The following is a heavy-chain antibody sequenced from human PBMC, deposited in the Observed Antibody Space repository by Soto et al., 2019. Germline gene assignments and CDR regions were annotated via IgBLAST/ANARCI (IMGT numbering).Heavy chain of an antibody. CDR3: ARPPRRYYYGMDV. D-gene: IGHD3-10*01. CDR1: GGSISSSSYY. V-gene: IGHV4-39*01. Sequence: SETLSLTCTVSGGSISSSSYYWGWIRQPPGKGLEWIGSIYYSGSTYYNPSLKSRVTISVDTSKNQFSLKLSSVTAADTAVYHCARPPRRYYYGMDVWGQGTTVTVS. CDR2: IYYSGST. J-gene: IGHJ6*02.